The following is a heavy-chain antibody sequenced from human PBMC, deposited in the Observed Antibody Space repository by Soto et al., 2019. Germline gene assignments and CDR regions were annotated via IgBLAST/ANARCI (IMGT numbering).Heavy chain of an antibody. CDR3: ARDPRPATYSSSWYLDY. Sequence: PGGSLRLSCAASGFTFSSYAMHWVRQAPGKGLEWVAVISYDGSNKYYADSVKGRFTISRDNSKNTLYLQMNSLRAEDTAVYYCARDPRPATYSSSWYLDYWGQGTLVTVSS. V-gene: IGHV3-30-3*01. CDR2: ISYDGSNK. J-gene: IGHJ4*02. CDR1: GFTFSSYA. D-gene: IGHD6-13*01.